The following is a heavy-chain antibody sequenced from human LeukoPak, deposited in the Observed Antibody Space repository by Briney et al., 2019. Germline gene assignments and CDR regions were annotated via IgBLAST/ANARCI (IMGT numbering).Heavy chain of an antibody. J-gene: IGHJ3*02. CDR1: GFTFSSYS. V-gene: IGHV3-48*04. CDR3: ARDLDIVVVPAARVDAFDI. D-gene: IGHD2-2*03. CDR2: ISIRRSSA. Sequence: GGSLRLSCAASGFTFSSYSFNWVRQAPRKGLEWVSIISIRRSSAYYADSVKGRFTISRDNAKNSLYLQMNSLRAEDTAVYYCARDLDIVVVPAARVDAFDIWGQGTMVTVSS.